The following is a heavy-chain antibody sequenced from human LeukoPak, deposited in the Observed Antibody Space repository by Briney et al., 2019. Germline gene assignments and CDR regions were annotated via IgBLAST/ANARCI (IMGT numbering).Heavy chain of an antibody. Sequence: SETLSLTCAVSGGSISSSTNWWSWVRQPPGKGLEWIGESYHSGGTNYNPSLKSRITISVDKSQNQFCLKVNSLTAADTAVYYCATNGYYCMDVWGKGTTVTVSS. V-gene: IGHV4-4*02. D-gene: IGHD2-8*01. CDR2: SYHSGGT. CDR3: ATNGYYCMDV. CDR1: GGSISSSTNW. J-gene: IGHJ6*03.